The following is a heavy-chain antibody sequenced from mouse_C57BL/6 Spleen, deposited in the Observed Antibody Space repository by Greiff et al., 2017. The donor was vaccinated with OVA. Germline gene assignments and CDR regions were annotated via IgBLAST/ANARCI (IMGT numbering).Heavy chain of an antibody. J-gene: IGHJ3*01. D-gene: IGHD3-2*02. V-gene: IGHV1-4*01. CDR2: INPSSGYT. Sequence: QVQLQQSGAELARPGASVKMSCKASGYTFTSYTMHWVKQRPGQGLEWIGYINPSSGYTKYNQKFKDKATLTADKSSSTAYMQLSSLTSEDSAVYYCARDSSGYVGFAYWGQGTLVTVSA. CDR1: GYTFTSYT. CDR3: ARDSSGYVGFAY.